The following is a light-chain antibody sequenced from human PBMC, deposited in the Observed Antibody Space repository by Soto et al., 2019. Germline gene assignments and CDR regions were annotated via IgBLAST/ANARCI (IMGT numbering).Light chain of an antibody. CDR2: GAS. V-gene: IGKV3-15*01. J-gene: IGKJ2*01. CDR1: QSVNSN. CDR3: QQYNNWPPAT. Sequence: EIVMTQSPATLPVSPGERATLSCRASQSVNSNLVWYQHKSGQAPRLLIYGASTRATGVPARFSGSGSGTEFTLTISSLQSEDFAVYYCQQYNNWPPATFGQGTKLEIK.